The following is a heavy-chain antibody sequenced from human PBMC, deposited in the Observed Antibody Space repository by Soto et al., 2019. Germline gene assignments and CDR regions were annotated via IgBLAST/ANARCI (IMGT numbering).Heavy chain of an antibody. Sequence: SETLSLTCTVSGGSISSSSYYWGWIRQPPGKGLEWIGSIYYSGSTYYNPSLKSRVTISVDTSKNQFSLKLSSVTAADTAVYYCARHVEYYDILTGPHWFDPWGQGALVTVSS. CDR3: ARHVEYYDILTGPHWFDP. CDR1: GGSISSSSYY. J-gene: IGHJ5*02. CDR2: IYYSGST. D-gene: IGHD3-9*01. V-gene: IGHV4-39*01.